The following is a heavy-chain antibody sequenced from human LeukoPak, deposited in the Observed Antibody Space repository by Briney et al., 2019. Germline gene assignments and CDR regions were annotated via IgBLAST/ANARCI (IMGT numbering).Heavy chain of an antibody. CDR1: GFTFSSYS. CDR3: ARDGLGLDY. Sequence: GGSLRLSCAASGFTFSSYSMNWVRQAPGKGLEWVAVISYDGSTEDYADSAKGRFTIFRDDLKNTLYLQMSSLRDEDTAVYYCARDGLGLDYWGQGTLVTVSS. D-gene: IGHD7-27*01. V-gene: IGHV3-30*03. CDR2: ISYDGSTE. J-gene: IGHJ4*02.